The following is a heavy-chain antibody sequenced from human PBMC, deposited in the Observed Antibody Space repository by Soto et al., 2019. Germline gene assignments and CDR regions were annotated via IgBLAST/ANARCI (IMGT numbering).Heavy chain of an antibody. CDR3: ARVRGGYSYGYKDHYYYDGMDV. V-gene: IGHV4-31*03. D-gene: IGHD5-18*01. J-gene: IGHJ6*02. CDR1: GGSISSGNYY. CDR2: IYYSGSP. Sequence: SETLSLTCTVSGGSISSGNYYWSWIRQHPGKGLEWIGYIYYSGSPYYNPSLKSRVTISVDTSKNQFSLKLSSVTAADTAVYYCARVRGGYSYGYKDHYYYDGMDVWGQGTTVPVS.